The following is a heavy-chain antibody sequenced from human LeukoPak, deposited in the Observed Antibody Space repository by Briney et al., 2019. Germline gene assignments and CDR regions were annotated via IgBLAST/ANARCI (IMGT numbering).Heavy chain of an antibody. CDR1: GGSISRYY. CDR2: IHLSGTI. V-gene: IGHV4-59*01. J-gene: IGHJ4*02. CDR3: ARDLTIAVAGKPIGY. Sequence: SETLSLTCTVPGGSISRYYWSWIRQPPGKGLEWMGYIHLSGTINYKPSLKSRVTISLDTFKNQRSLKLSSATAADTGVYYCARDLTIAVAGKPIGYWGQGTLVTVSS. D-gene: IGHD6-13*01.